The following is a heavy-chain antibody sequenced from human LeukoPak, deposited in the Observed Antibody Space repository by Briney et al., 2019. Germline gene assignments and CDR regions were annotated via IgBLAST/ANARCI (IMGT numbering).Heavy chain of an antibody. CDR2: INPNSGGT. V-gene: IGHV1-2*02. Sequence: GASVKVSCKASGYTFTGYYMHWVRQAPGQGLEWMGWINPNSGGTNYAQKFQGRVTMTRDTSISTAYMELSRLRSVDTAVYYCAGTMATIKEWFDPWGQGTLVTVSS. J-gene: IGHJ5*02. CDR1: GYTFTGYY. CDR3: AGTMATIKEWFDP. D-gene: IGHD5-24*01.